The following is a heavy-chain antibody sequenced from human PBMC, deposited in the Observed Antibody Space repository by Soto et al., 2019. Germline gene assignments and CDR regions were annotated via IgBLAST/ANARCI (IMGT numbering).Heavy chain of an antibody. Sequence: ASVNVSFKSSGYTFASCCISWVRQAPGQGLEWMGWISAYNGNTNYAQKLQGRVTMTTDTSTSTAYMELRSLRSDDTAVYYCARDLGYYYDSSGYYPSQIWGQGTLVTVSS. CDR3: ARDLGYYYDSSGYYPSQI. CDR2: ISAYNGNT. D-gene: IGHD3-22*01. V-gene: IGHV1-18*04. CDR1: GYTFASCC. J-gene: IGHJ4*02.